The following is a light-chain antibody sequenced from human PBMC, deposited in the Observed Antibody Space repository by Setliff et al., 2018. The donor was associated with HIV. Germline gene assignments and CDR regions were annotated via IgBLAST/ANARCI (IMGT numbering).Light chain of an antibody. J-gene: IGLJ1*01. CDR3: CSYAGTYPYI. V-gene: IGLV2-11*01. CDR1: SSDVGTYNY. CDR2: DVS. Sequence: QSALTQPRSVSGSPGQSVTFSCTGSSSDVGTYNYVSWYQQPPGEAPKLIIYDVSKRPSGVPDRFPGSKSGDTASLTISGLQSEDEAVYYCCSYAGTYPYIFGTGTKVTVL.